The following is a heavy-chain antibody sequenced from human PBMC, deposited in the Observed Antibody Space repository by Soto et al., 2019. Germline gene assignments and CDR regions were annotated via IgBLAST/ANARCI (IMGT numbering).Heavy chain of an antibody. Sequence: ASVKVSCKASGYTFTSYAMHWVRQAPGQRLEWMGWINAGNGNTRYSQKFQGRVTITRDTSASTAYMELSSLRSEDTAVYYCARAWVVVTAPDYWGQGTLVTVSS. J-gene: IGHJ4*02. D-gene: IGHD2-21*02. CDR3: ARAWVVVTAPDY. CDR2: INAGNGNT. CDR1: GYTFTSYA. V-gene: IGHV1-3*01.